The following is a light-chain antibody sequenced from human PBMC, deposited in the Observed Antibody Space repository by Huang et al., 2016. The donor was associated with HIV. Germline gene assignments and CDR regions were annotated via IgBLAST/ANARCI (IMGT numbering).Light chain of an antibody. CDR3: QEYGSSPFSST. Sequence: EIVLTQSPDSLSLSPGERATLSCRASQSVTNNYLAWYQQKPGQAPRLLIYASSSRATGIADRFIASGARTDFTLTISRLEPDDFAVYYCQEYGSSPFSSTFGQGTRLEIK. V-gene: IGKV3-20*01. CDR2: ASS. J-gene: IGKJ5*01. CDR1: QSVTNNY.